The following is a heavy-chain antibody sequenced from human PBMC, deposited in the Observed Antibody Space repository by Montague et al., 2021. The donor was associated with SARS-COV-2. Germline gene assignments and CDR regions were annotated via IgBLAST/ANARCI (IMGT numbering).Heavy chain of an antibody. Sequence: SETLSLTCTVSGGFISTSSYYWGWLRLPPGKGLEWIGTIYYSGSTYYNPSLTSRVTISVDTSKNQFSLKLSSVTAADTAVYYCARHYYFDTSGQTPPFDYWGQGTLVTVSS. CDR1: GGFISTSSYY. D-gene: IGHD3-22*01. CDR2: IYYSGST. V-gene: IGHV4-39*01. J-gene: IGHJ4*02. CDR3: ARHYYFDTSGQTPPFDY.